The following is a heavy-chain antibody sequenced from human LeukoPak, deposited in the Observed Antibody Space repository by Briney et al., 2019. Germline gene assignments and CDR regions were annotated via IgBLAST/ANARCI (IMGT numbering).Heavy chain of an antibody. D-gene: IGHD5-24*01. CDR1: GGSFSGYY. CDR3: ARGRRW. J-gene: IGHJ4*02. V-gene: IGHV4-34*01. CDR2: ISDSGSI. Sequence: SETLSLTCAVYGGSFSGYYWTWIRQPPGKGLEWIGEISDSGSINYNPTLKSRVTISVDTSKNQFSLKLTSVTAADTAVYYCARGRRWWGQGTLVTVSS.